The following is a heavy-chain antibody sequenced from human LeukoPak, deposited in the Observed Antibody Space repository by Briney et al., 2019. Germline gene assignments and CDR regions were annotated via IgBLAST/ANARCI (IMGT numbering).Heavy chain of an antibody. Sequence: SETLSLTCTVSGGSISSYYWSWIRQPPGKGLEWIGYIYYSGSTNYNPSLKSRVTISVDTSKNQFSLRLSSVTAADTAVYYCARDQAGGATDYWGQGTLVTVSS. J-gene: IGHJ4*02. CDR3: ARDQAGGATDY. CDR1: GGSISSYY. D-gene: IGHD1-26*01. CDR2: IYYSGST. V-gene: IGHV4-59*01.